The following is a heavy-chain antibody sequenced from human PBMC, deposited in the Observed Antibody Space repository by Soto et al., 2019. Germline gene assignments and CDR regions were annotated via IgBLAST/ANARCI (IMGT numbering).Heavy chain of an antibody. D-gene: IGHD2-21*01. J-gene: IGHJ5*01. Sequence: SSETLSLTCAVSGVSIHNSHSFWGWIRQPPGKGLEFIANVYYSGGAHYNPSFKSRVTISVDTATNQVSLRMSSVTAADTAVYFCGRVVEGATRHTDFDSWGRGTLVTVSS. V-gene: IGHV4-39*01. CDR3: GRVVEGATRHTDFDS. CDR2: VYYSGGA. CDR1: GVSIHNSHSF.